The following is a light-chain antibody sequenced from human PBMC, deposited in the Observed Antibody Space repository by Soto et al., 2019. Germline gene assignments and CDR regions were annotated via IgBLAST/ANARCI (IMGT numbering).Light chain of an antibody. CDR2: DAS. Sequence: EIVLTQSPGTLSLSPGERATLSCRASQSVSFYLAWYQQKPGQAPRLLIYDASNRATGIPARFSGSGSGTDFTLTISTLEPEDFAVYYCQQRTTWPLTLGGGTKVDIK. CDR1: QSVSFY. V-gene: IGKV3-11*01. J-gene: IGKJ4*01. CDR3: QQRTTWPLT.